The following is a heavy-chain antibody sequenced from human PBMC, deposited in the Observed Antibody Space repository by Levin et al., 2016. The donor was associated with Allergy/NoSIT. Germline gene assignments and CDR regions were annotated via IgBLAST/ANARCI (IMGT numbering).Heavy chain of an antibody. CDR3: ARTASSRYLDI. Sequence: SETLSLTCSVSGDAIRSYYWSWIRQPPGKGLEWVGFISYRGSSHYNPSLKGRVTISVDTSKNQFSLKLRSLTAADSAVYYCARTASSRYLDIWGRGALVTVSS. D-gene: IGHD2-2*01. CDR1: GDAIRSYY. V-gene: IGHV4-59*08. CDR2: ISYRGSS. J-gene: IGHJ2*01.